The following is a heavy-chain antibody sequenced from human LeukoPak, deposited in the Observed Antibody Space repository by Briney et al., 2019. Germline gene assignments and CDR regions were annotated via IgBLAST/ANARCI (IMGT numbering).Heavy chain of an antibody. CDR3: AREAYSAYAFDI. CDR2: INPNSGGT. Sequence: ASVKVSCKASGYTFTGYYMHWVRQAPGQGLEWMGWINPNSGGTNYAQKFQGRVTMTRDTSISTAYMKLSRLRSDDTAVYYCAREAYSAYAFDIWGQGTMVTVSS. V-gene: IGHV1-2*02. D-gene: IGHD1-26*01. J-gene: IGHJ3*02. CDR1: GYTFTGYY.